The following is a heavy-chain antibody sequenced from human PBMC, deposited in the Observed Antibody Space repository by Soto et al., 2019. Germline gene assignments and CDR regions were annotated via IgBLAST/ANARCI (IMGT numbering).Heavy chain of an antibody. D-gene: IGHD3-3*02. J-gene: IGHJ3*02. Sequence: SETLSLTCIVSGDSISSSNSHWGWTRQPPGKGLEYIGSVYYGGAIFYSGNIYYNPSLKSRVTISVDTSKNQFSLRLSSVTAADTGVYYCVRYDRINMKPYSPEGFHIWGQGTMVTVSS. CDR1: GDSISSSNSH. CDR3: VRYDRINMKPYSPEGFHI. CDR2: VYYGGAIFYSGNI. V-gene: IGHV4-39*01.